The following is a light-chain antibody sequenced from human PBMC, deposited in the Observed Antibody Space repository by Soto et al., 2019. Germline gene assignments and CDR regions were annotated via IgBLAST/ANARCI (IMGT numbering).Light chain of an antibody. J-gene: IGKJ1*01. Sequence: DIQMTQSPSSLSASLGDRVTITCRASQSISSYLNWYQQKPGKAPKLLIYAASSLQSGVPSRVSGSGSGTDFTLTISSLQPEDFATYYCQQSYSTPWTFGQGTKVEIK. CDR1: QSISSY. CDR2: AAS. CDR3: QQSYSTPWT. V-gene: IGKV1-39*01.